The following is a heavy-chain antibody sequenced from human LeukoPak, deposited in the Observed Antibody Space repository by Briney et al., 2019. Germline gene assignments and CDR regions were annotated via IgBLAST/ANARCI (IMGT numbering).Heavy chain of an antibody. Sequence: GGSLRLSCAASGFTFSTFTMNWVRQAPGKGLEWVSYISSGSSTIYYADSVKGRFTISRDNAKNSLYLQMNSLRDEDTAVYYCARDGSSGWYWVDYWGQGTLVTVSS. CDR3: ARDGSSGWYWVDY. D-gene: IGHD6-19*01. CDR2: ISSGSSTI. CDR1: GFTFSTFT. J-gene: IGHJ4*02. V-gene: IGHV3-48*02.